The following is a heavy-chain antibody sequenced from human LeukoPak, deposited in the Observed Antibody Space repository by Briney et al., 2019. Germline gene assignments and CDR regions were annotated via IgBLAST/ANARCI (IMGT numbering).Heavy chain of an antibody. Sequence: GGSLRLSCVASGFSFSSSAMNWVRQAPGEGLEWVSGMSATGSSTYYADSVKGRFTISRDNSENTLYLNMNSLGAEDTATYYCAKDSIPEYYYYYMDVWGKGTTVTVSS. CDR2: MSATGSST. V-gene: IGHV3-23*01. CDR3: AKDSIPEYYYYYMDV. J-gene: IGHJ6*03. CDR1: GFSFSSSA.